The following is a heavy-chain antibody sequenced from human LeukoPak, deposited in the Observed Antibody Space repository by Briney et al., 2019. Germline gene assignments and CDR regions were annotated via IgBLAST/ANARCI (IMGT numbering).Heavy chain of an antibody. Sequence: GRSLRLSCAASGFTFSSYGMHWVRQAPGKGLEWVAVIWYDGSNKYYADSVKGRFTISRDNSKNTLYLQMNSLRAEDTAVYYCARDSGSYLSDYYYGMDVWGQGTLVTVSS. J-gene: IGHJ6*02. D-gene: IGHD1-26*01. CDR2: IWYDGSNK. CDR3: ARDSGSYLSDYYYGMDV. V-gene: IGHV3-33*01. CDR1: GFTFSSYG.